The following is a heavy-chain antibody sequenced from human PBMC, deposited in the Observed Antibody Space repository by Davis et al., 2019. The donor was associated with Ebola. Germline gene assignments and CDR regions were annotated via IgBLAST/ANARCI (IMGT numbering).Heavy chain of an antibody. CDR1: GFTFDDYA. D-gene: IGHD2/OR15-2a*01. CDR3: AKFSPARHLTQGGDY. Sequence: SLKISCAASGFTFDDYAMHWVRQAPGKGLEWVSGISWNSGSIGYADSVKGRFTISRDNAKNSLYLQMNSLRAEDTALYYCAKFSPARHLTQGGDYWGQGTLVTVSS. J-gene: IGHJ4*02. CDR2: ISWNSGSI. V-gene: IGHV3-9*01.